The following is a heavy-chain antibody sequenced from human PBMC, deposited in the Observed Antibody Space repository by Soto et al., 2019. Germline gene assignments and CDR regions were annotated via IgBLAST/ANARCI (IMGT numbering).Heavy chain of an antibody. Sequence: PGGSLILSCAASGFTFSSYAMSWVRQAPGKGLEWVSAISGVGGSTYYADSVKGRFTISRDNAKNSLYLQMNSLRAEDTAVYYCARGGKDCSGGSCYSAIYYYYYGMDVWGQGTTVTVSS. V-gene: IGHV3-23*01. D-gene: IGHD2-15*01. CDR1: GFTFSSYA. CDR2: ISGVGGST. J-gene: IGHJ6*02. CDR3: ARGGKDCSGGSCYSAIYYYYYGMDV.